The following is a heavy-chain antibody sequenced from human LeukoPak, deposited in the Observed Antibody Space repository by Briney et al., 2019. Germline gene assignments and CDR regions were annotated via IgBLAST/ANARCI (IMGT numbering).Heavy chain of an antibody. J-gene: IGHJ4*02. Sequence: GGSLRLSCAASGFTFSSYAMSWVRQAPGKGLEWVSAIGGSGGSTYYADSVKGRFTISRDSSKNTLYLQMNSLRAEDTAVYYCAKRGAEVGTTIAPGDYWGQGSLVTVSS. V-gene: IGHV3-23*01. CDR1: GFTFSSYA. D-gene: IGHD1-26*01. CDR3: AKRGAEVGTTIAPGDY. CDR2: IGGSGGST.